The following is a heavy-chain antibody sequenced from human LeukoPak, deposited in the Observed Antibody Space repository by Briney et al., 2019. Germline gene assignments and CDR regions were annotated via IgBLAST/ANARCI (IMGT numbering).Heavy chain of an antibody. V-gene: IGHV1-18*01. CDR1: GYTFTIYG. J-gene: IGHJ6*03. CDR2: ISAYNGNT. Sequence: GXXVXVXXRXSGYTFTIYGISWVGQAPGQGREWMGWISAYNGNTNYAQKLQGRVTITTDTSTRTAYMELRRLRSEDRAVYLCEXXXXXXXAGTPDYYYYYYMDVWGKGTTVTISS. D-gene: IGHD6-19*01. CDR3: EXXXXXXXAGTPDYYYYYYMDV.